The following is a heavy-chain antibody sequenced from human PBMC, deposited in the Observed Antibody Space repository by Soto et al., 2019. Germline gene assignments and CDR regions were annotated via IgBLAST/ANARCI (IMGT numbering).Heavy chain of an antibody. Sequence: SETLSLTCTVSGGSISSGGYYWSWIRQHPGKGLEWIGYIDYSGSTYYNPSLKSRVTISVDTSKNQFSLKLSSVTAADTAVYYCARLAYGSFDYWGQGTLVTVSS. D-gene: IGHD3-10*01. J-gene: IGHJ4*02. V-gene: IGHV4-31*03. CDR2: IDYSGST. CDR3: ARLAYGSFDY. CDR1: GGSISSGGYY.